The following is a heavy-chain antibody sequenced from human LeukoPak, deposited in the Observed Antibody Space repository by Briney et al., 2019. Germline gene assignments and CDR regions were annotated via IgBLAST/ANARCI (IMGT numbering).Heavy chain of an antibody. CDR1: GFIFSNYE. CDR3: ARGQRWRYSYGPRYFDY. Sequence: GSLRLSCEASGFIFSNYEMNWVRQAPGKGLEWIGEINHSGSTNYNPSLKSRVTISVDTSKNQFSLKLSSVTAADTAVYYCARGQRWRYSYGPRYFDYWGQGTLVTVSS. J-gene: IGHJ4*02. D-gene: IGHD5-18*01. CDR2: INHSGST. V-gene: IGHV4-34*01.